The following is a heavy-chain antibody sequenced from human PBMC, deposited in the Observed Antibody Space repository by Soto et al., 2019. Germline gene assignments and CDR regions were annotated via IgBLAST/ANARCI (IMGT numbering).Heavy chain of an antibody. D-gene: IGHD3-3*01. J-gene: IGHJ5*02. CDR2: ISYDGSNK. Sequence: QVQLVESGGGVVQPGRSLRLSCAASGFTFSSYGMHWVRQAPGKGLEWVAVISYDGSNKYYADSVKGRFTISRDNSKNTLYLQMNSLRAEDTAVYYCARASDFWSGYRNWFDPWGQGTLVTVSS. V-gene: IGHV3-30*19. CDR3: ARASDFWSGYRNWFDP. CDR1: GFTFSSYG.